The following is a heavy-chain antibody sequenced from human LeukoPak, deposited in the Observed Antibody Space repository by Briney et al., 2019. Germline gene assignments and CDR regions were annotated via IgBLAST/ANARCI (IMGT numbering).Heavy chain of an antibody. CDR1: GFTFTTYT. Sequence: TTGGSLRLSCAASGFTFTTYTMNWVRQAPGKGLEWVSSISSSSIYIYYADSLEGRFTISRDNAKNSLYLQIDSLRADDTAVYYCAREDAGGYVDYWGQGTLAAVSS. J-gene: IGHJ4*02. V-gene: IGHV3-21*01. CDR3: AREDAGGYVDY. D-gene: IGHD5-12*01. CDR2: ISSSSIYI.